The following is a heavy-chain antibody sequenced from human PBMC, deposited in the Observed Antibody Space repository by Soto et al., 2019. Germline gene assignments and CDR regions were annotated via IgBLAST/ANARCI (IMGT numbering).Heavy chain of an antibody. J-gene: IGHJ4*02. CDR3: ARDLGSGSEIDY. D-gene: IGHD3-10*01. CDR2: ISSSSSYI. Sequence: PGGSLRLSCAASGFTFSSYSMNWVRQAPGKGLEWVSSISSSSSYIYYADSVKGRFTISRDNAKNSLYLQMNSLRAEDTAVYYCARDLGSGSEIDYWGQGTPVTVSS. V-gene: IGHV3-21*01. CDR1: GFTFSSYS.